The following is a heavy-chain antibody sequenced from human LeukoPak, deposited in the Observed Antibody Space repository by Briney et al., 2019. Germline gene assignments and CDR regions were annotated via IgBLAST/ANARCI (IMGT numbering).Heavy chain of an antibody. CDR3: ARSGLYSSSSEVGVFDY. CDR2: IYYSGST. J-gene: IGHJ4*02. CDR1: GGSISSYY. V-gene: IGHV4-59*01. Sequence: KPSETLSLTCTVSGGSISSYYWSWIRQPPGKGLEWIGYIYYSGSTNYNPSLKSRVTISVDTSKNQFSLKLSSVTAADTAVYYCARSGLYSSSSEVGVFDYWGQGTLVTVSS. D-gene: IGHD6-6*01.